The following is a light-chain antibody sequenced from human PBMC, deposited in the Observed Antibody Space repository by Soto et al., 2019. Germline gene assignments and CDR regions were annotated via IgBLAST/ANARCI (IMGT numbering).Light chain of an antibody. J-gene: IGKJ4*01. V-gene: IGKV3D-15*01. CDR3: EQYHEWPRT. CDR1: QSVSSN. CDR2: DAS. Sequence: ETLMTQSPGTLSVSPGDRATLSCRASQSVSSNLAWYQQKPGQAPRLLIYDASARATGIPARFSGSGSGTEFTLTISSLQYEDFAVYYCEQYHEWPRTFGGGTEVEIK.